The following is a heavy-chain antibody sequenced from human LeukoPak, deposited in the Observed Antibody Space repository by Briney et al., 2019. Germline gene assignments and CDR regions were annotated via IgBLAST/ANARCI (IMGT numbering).Heavy chain of an antibody. Sequence: GGSLRLSCAPSGFTFSTYGMHWVRQAPGKGLEWVAFIRYDGSNKYYADSVKGRFTISRDNSKNTLYLQMNSLRAEDTAVYYCAKRRGLELLYYYYMDVWGKGTTVTVSS. J-gene: IGHJ6*03. CDR3: AKRRGLELLYYYYMDV. V-gene: IGHV3-30*02. CDR1: GFTFSTYG. CDR2: IRYDGSNK. D-gene: IGHD1-7*01.